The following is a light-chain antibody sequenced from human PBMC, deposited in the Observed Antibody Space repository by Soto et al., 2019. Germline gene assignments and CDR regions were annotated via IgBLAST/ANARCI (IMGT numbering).Light chain of an antibody. CDR1: QSVSSSY. Sequence: EIVLTQSPGTLSLSPGERAPLSCRASQSVSSSYLAWYQQKPGQAPRRLIYGSSSRATGIPDRFSGSGSGTAFTLTISSLEPEEFAVYYCQQDGSSPGMYTFGQGTKLEIK. V-gene: IGKV3-20*01. CDR2: GSS. J-gene: IGKJ2*01. CDR3: QQDGSSPGMYT.